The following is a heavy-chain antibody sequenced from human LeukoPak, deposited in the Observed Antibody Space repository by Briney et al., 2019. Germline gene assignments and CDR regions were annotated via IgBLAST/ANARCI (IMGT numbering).Heavy chain of an antibody. D-gene: IGHD6-13*01. Sequence: SETLSLTCTVSGDSMTSYYWSWIRQPPGKGLEWIGYIYYSGSTNYNPSLKSRVTISVDASKNQFSLRLSSVTAADTAVYYCARAPAAAGFDYWGQGTLVTVSS. V-gene: IGHV4-59*01. J-gene: IGHJ4*02. CDR3: ARAPAAAGFDY. CDR2: IYYSGST. CDR1: GDSMTSYY.